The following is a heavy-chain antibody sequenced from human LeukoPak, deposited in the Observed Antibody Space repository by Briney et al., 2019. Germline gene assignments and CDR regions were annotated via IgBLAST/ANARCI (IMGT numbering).Heavy chain of an antibody. D-gene: IGHD6-13*01. V-gene: IGHV3-30*18. CDR1: GFTFSNYG. CDR3: AKDRETTASGTFDY. CDR2: ISDDGSKK. J-gene: IGHJ4*02. Sequence: PGGSLRLSCAAGGFTFSNYGMQWVRQAPGKGLEWVAVISDDGSKKYYADSVNGRFTISRDTSNNTLYLHMNSLRPEDTAVYYCAKDRETTASGTFDYWGQGTLVTVSS.